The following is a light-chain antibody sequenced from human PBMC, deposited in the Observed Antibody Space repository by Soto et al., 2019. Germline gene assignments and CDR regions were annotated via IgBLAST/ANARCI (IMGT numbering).Light chain of an antibody. Sequence: QSALTQPASVSGSPGESLTISCTGTPADVGASNHVSWFQQHPGKAPKLIIYDITNRPSGISNRFSGSKSSKTASLTISALQPADEADYYCGSPTLSRGLLFGGGTKVTGL. CDR3: GSPTLSRGLL. J-gene: IGLJ2*01. CDR2: DIT. V-gene: IGLV2-14*03. CDR1: PADVGASNH.